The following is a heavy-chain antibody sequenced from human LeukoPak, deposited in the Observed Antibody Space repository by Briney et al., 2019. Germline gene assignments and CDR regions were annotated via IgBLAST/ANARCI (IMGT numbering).Heavy chain of an antibody. CDR1: GFTFSGYG. Sequence: GGSLRLSCAASGFTFSGYGMHWVRQAPGKGLEWVAVIWYDGSHKYYADSVKGRFTISRDDSQNTLYLQMNSLRAEDTAVYYCAKDKIYYDSGGYYPIYFDYWDQGTQVTVSS. J-gene: IGHJ4*02. CDR3: AKDKIYYDSGGYYPIYFDY. CDR2: IWYDGSHK. D-gene: IGHD3-22*01. V-gene: IGHV3-33*06.